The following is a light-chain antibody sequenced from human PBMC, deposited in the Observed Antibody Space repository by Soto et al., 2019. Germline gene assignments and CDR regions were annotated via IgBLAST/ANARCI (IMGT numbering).Light chain of an antibody. V-gene: IGKV3-11*01. CDR1: QSVSNF. Sequence: EVVLTQSPATLSLSPGERATLSCRASQSVSNFLAWYQQKPGQAPRLVIFDASHRATGIPARFGGRGSGTDFALTVSSVEPEVFAVYYCQQRSAWPYTFGEGTKLGIK. CDR2: DAS. J-gene: IGKJ2*01. CDR3: QQRSAWPYT.